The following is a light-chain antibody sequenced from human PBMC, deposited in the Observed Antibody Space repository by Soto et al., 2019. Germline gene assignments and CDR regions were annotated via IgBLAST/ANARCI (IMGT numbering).Light chain of an antibody. CDR1: QDISNY. CDR2: DAS. V-gene: IGKV1-33*01. CDR3: QQYDNLRL. Sequence: DLQMTQSPSSLSASVGDRVTITCQASQDISNYLNWYQQKPGKAPKLLIYDASNLETGVPSRFSGSGSGTDFTFTISSLQPEDIATYYCQQYDNLRLFGQGTKLEIK. J-gene: IGKJ2*01.